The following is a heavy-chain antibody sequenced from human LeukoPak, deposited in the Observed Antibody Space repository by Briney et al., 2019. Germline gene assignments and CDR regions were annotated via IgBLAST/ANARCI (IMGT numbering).Heavy chain of an antibody. D-gene: IGHD3-22*01. CDR2: IYYSGST. J-gene: IGHJ3*02. V-gene: IGHV4-30-4*08. CDR1: GDSNRSGDYY. Sequence: SETLSLTCTVSGDSNRSGDYYWSWIRQPPGKGLEWIGYIYYSGSTYYNPSLKTRVTISVDTSKNQFSLKLSSVTAADTAVYYCAKQWLRNAFDIWGQGTMVTVSS. CDR3: AKQWLRNAFDI.